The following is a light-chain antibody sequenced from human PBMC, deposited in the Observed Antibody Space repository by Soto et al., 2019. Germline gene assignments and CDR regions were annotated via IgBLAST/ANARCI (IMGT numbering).Light chain of an antibody. CDR3: FSYAGMYTYV. J-gene: IGLJ1*01. V-gene: IGLV2-11*01. CDR2: DVN. CDR1: SSDVGAFNY. Sequence: QSVLTQPRSVSGSPGQSVTISCTGTSSDVGAFNYVSWYQQHPGKAPKLMIYDVNQRPSGVPDRFSGSKSGNTASLTISGLQAEDEADYYCFSYAGMYTYVFEIGTKVTVL.